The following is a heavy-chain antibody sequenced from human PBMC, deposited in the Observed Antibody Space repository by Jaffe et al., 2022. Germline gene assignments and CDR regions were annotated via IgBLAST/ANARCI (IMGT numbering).Heavy chain of an antibody. D-gene: IGHD6-13*01. CDR2: ISSSSSYI. V-gene: IGHV3-21*01. CDR1: GFTFSSYS. Sequence: EVQLVESGGGLVKPGGSLRLSCAASGFTFSSYSMNWVRQAPGKGLEWVSSISSSSSYIYYADSVKGRFTISRDNAKNSLYLQMNSLRAEDTAVYYCARDAYSSSWYHAFDIWGQGTMVTVSS. J-gene: IGHJ3*02. CDR3: ARDAYSSSWYHAFDI.